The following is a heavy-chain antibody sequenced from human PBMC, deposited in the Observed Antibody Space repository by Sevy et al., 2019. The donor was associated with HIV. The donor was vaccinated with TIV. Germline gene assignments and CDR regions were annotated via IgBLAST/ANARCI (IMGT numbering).Heavy chain of an antibody. Sequence: GGSLRLSCTASGFTFGDYAMSWFRQAPGKGLEWVGFIRSKAYGGTTEYAASVTGRFTISRDDSKSIAYLQMNSLKTEDTAVYYCSRDFYADSRGWYGIDYWGQGTLVTVSS. V-gene: IGHV3-49*03. J-gene: IGHJ4*02. CDR2: IRSKAYGGTT. D-gene: IGHD6-19*01. CDR1: GFTFGDYA. CDR3: SRDFYADSRGWYGIDY.